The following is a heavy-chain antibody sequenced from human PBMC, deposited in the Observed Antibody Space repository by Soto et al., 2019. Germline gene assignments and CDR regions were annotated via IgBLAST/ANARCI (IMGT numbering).Heavy chain of an antibody. V-gene: IGHV4-59*01. J-gene: IGHJ6*02. CDR3: ARGKTNYYYGMDV. D-gene: IGHD1-1*01. Sequence: PSETLSLTCTVSGGSISIYYWSWMRHPPGKGLEWIGYIYYSGSTNYNPSLKSRVTISVDTSKNQFSLKLSSVTAADTAVYYCARGKTNYYYGMDVWGQGTTVTVSS. CDR2: IYYSGST. CDR1: GGSISIYY.